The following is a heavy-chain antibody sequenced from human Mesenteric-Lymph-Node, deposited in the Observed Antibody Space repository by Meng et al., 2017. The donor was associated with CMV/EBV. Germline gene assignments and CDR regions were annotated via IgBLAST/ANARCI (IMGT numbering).Heavy chain of an antibody. J-gene: IGHJ6*02. CDR3: ARDKWTDGSSSTSLDYYYGMDV. CDR1: GGSISSSSYY. Sequence: SETLSLTCTVSGGSISSSSYYWGWIRQPPGKGLEWIGSIYYSGSTYYNPSLKSRVTISVDTSKNQFSLKLSSVTAADTAVYYCARDKWTDGSSSTSLDYYYGMDVWGQGTTVTVSS. V-gene: IGHV4-39*02. CDR2: IYYSGST. D-gene: IGHD6-6*01.